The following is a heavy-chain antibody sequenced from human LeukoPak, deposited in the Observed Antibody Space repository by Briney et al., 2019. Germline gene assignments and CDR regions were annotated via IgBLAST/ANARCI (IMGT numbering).Heavy chain of an antibody. J-gene: IGHJ5*02. D-gene: IGHD6-19*01. CDR3: ARERLAGEFDP. CDR2: IYYSGST. V-gene: IGHV4-59*01. Sequence: SETLSLACPVAGGSISSYPWSWIRQPPGRGLEWIGYIYYSGSTNYNPSLKSRVTTSVDTSKNQFSLKLSSVTAADTAVYYCARERLAGEFDPWGQGTPVTVSS. CDR1: GGSISSYP.